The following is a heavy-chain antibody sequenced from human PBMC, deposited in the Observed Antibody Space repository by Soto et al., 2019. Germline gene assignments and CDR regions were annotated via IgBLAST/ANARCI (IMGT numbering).Heavy chain of an antibody. V-gene: IGHV1-69*13. CDR3: AARSFRGVISPPIWDYYYYGMDV. J-gene: IGHJ6*02. CDR1: GGTFSSYA. D-gene: IGHD3-10*01. CDR2: IIPIFGTA. Sequence: GASVKVSCKASGGTFSSYAISWVRQAPGQGLEWMRGIIPIFGTANYAQKFQGRVTITADESTSTAYMELSSLRSEDTAVYYCAARSFRGVISPPIWDYYYYGMDVWGQGTTVTVSS.